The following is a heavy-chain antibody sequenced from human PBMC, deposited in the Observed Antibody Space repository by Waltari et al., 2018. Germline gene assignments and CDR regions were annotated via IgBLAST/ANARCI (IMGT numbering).Heavy chain of an antibody. CDR2: INPSDGST. Sequence: QVQLVQSGAEVKKPGASVKVSCKAAGYTFTCFHILWVRQAPGQGLEWMGIINPSDGSTAYAQKFQGRVTMTRDTSTSTVYMELSSLRSEDTAVFYCARSLVGATTEFDFWGQGTLVTVSS. J-gene: IGHJ4*02. CDR1: GYTFTCFH. D-gene: IGHD1-26*01. V-gene: IGHV1-46*01. CDR3: ARSLVGATTEFDF.